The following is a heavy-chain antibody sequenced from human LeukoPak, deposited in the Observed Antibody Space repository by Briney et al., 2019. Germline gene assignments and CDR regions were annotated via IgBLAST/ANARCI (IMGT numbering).Heavy chain of an antibody. CDR3: ARSFNYYGSGSYGRGDDC. D-gene: IGHD3-10*01. CDR1: GFSFSIYA. CDR2: ISNDGNNK. J-gene: IGHJ4*02. V-gene: IGHV3-30-3*01. Sequence: GGSLRLSCAASGFSFSIYAMHWVRQAPGKGLEWVAAISNDGNNKYHADSVRGRFTVSGDNSKNRMYPQMDRLRDEDTAVYYCARSFNYYGSGSYGRGDDCWGQGALVTVSS.